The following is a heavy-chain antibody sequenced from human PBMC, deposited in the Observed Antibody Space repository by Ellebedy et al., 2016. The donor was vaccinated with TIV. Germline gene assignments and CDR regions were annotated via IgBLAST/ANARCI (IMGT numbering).Heavy chain of an antibody. J-gene: IGHJ4*02. CDR1: GGSFSGYY. Sequence: MPSETLSLTCAVYGGSFSGYYWSWIRQPPGKGLEWIGKITHSGSTNYNPSLKSRVTISVDTSKNQFSLNLSSVTAADTAVYYCARGLARDYWGQGTLVTVSS. CDR3: ARGLARDY. V-gene: IGHV4-34*01. CDR2: ITHSGST.